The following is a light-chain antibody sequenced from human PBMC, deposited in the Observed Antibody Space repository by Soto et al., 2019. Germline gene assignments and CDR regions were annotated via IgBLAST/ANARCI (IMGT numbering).Light chain of an antibody. V-gene: IGKV3-15*01. J-gene: IGKJ1*01. CDR1: QNIYYN. Sequence: LMTQSPATVSVSPRESATLSCRASQNIYYNVAWYQQRPGQAPRLLIYRASTRAPGVPARFSGSGSGTEFTLTISSLQPEDFTVYSCLQYHNLWAFGQGTKVEI. CDR2: RAS. CDR3: LQYHNLWA.